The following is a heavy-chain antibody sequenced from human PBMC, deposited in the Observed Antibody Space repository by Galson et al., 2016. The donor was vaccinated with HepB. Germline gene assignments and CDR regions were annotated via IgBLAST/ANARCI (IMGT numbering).Heavy chain of an antibody. Sequence: SLRLSCAAFSDYAMHWVRQAPGKGLQWVAFISYEGSNKDYADSVKGRFTISRDNSKNTLYLQMNSLRVEDTAVYYCARDPRKYLYSSGSYFDYWGQGTLVTVSS. D-gene: IGHD3-10*01. CDR3: ARDPRKYLYSSGSYFDY. CDR1: SDYA. V-gene: IGHV3-30*04. J-gene: IGHJ4*02. CDR2: ISYEGSNK.